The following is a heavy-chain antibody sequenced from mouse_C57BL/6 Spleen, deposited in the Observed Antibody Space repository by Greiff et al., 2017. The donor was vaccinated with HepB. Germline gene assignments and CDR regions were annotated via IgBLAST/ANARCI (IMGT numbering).Heavy chain of an antibody. D-gene: IGHD2-5*01. J-gene: IGHJ4*01. CDR3: ARFYYSNLYYAMDY. Sequence: QVQLKESGPGLVQPSQSLSITCTVSGFSLTSYGVHWVRQSPGKGLEWLGVIWSGGSTDYNAAFISRLSISKDNSKSQVFFKMNSLQADDTAIYYCARFYYSNLYYAMDYWGQGTSVTVSS. CDR2: IWSGGST. CDR1: GFSLTSYG. V-gene: IGHV2-2*01.